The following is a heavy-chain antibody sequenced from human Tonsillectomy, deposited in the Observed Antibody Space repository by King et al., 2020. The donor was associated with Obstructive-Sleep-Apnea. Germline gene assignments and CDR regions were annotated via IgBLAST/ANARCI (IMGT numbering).Heavy chain of an antibody. D-gene: IGHD1/OR15-1a*01. Sequence: VQLVESGGGVVQPGRSLRLSCAASGFTFSSSAMHGVRQAPGKGLGGVAVISYDGGNNYYVASVRGRFTISRDNSKNTLYLQMKSLRAEETAVYYWAGDQGTGNKNTYDYGMDVWGQGTTVTVSS. V-gene: IGHV3-30*04. CDR2: ISYDGGNN. CDR3: AGDQGTGNKNTYDYGMDV. J-gene: IGHJ6*02. CDR1: GFTFSSSA.